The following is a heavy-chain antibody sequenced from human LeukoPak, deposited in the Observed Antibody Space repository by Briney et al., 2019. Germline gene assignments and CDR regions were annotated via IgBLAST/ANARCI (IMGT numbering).Heavy chain of an antibody. CDR1: GGSISSYY. V-gene: IGHV4-4*07. Sequence: PSETLSLTCTVSGGSISSYYWSWIRQPAGKGLEWIRRIYTSGSTNYNPSLKSRVTISVDKSKNQFSLKLSSVTAADTAVYYCASRYFVHGMDVWGQGTTVTVSS. D-gene: IGHD3-9*01. CDR2: IYTSGST. CDR3: ASRYFVHGMDV. J-gene: IGHJ6*02.